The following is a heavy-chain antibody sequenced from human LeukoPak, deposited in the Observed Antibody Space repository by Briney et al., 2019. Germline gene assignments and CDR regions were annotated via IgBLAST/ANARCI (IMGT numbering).Heavy chain of an antibody. CDR2: ISYDGSNK. V-gene: IGHV3-30*04. CDR3: ARRAYYYDSSGYYYVM. CDR1: GFTFSSYA. D-gene: IGHD3-22*01. Sequence: PGGSLRLSCAASGFTFSSYAMHWVRQAPGKGLEWVAVISYDGSNKYYADSVKGRFTISRDNSKNTLYLQMNSLRAEDTAVYYCARRAYYYDSSGYYYVMWGQGTLVTVSS. J-gene: IGHJ4*02.